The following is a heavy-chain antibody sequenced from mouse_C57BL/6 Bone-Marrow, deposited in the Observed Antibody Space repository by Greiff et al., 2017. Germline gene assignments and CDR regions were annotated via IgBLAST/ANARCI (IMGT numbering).Heavy chain of an antibody. CDR1: GFTFSSYG. J-gene: IGHJ3*01. V-gene: IGHV5-6*01. Sequence: EVQVVESGGDLVKPGGSLKLSCAASGFTFSSYGMSWVRQTPDKRLEWVATISSGGSYTYYPDSVKGRFTISRDNAKNTLYLQMRSLKSEDTAMYYCARPSPFAYWGQGTLVTVSA. CDR2: ISSGGSYT. CDR3: ARPSPFAY. D-gene: IGHD6-2*01.